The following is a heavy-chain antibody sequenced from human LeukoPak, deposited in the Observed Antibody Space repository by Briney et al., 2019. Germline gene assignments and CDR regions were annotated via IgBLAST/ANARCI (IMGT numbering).Heavy chain of an antibody. CDR1: GYSFTNYW. D-gene: IGHD3-22*01. Sequence: GESLKISCKASGYSFTNYWIGWVRQMPGKGLEWMGIIYPGDSDTRYSPSFQGQVSISADKSISTAYLQWSSLKASDTAMYYCARRDSSGKFYFDYWGQGTLVTVSS. V-gene: IGHV5-51*01. J-gene: IGHJ4*02. CDR3: ARRDSSGKFYFDY. CDR2: IYPGDSDT.